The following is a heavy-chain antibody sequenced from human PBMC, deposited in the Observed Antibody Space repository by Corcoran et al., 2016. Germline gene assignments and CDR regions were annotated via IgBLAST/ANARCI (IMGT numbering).Heavy chain of an antibody. D-gene: IGHD3-22*01. J-gene: IGHJ4*02. CDR2: IYYSGST. CDR1: GGSISSSSYY. CDR3: ARLVPPYYDDSSGLSQATPGFDY. Sequence: QLQLQESGPGLVKPSETLSLTCTVSGGSISSSSYYWGWIRQPPGKGLEWIGSIYYSGSTYYNPSLKSRVTISVDTSKNQFSLKLSSVTAADTAVYYCARLVPPYYDDSSGLSQATPGFDYWGQGTLVTVSS. V-gene: IGHV4-39*01.